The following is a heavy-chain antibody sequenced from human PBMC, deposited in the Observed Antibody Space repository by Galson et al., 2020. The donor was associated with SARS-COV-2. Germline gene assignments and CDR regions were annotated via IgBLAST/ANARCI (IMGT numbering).Heavy chain of an antibody. D-gene: IGHD4-17*01. CDR1: GFTFSGSA. CDR2: IRSTANSYAT. V-gene: IGHV3-73*01. J-gene: IGHJ4*02. CDR3: TRLSTPYGDYRDY. Sequence: GGSLRLSCAASGFTFSGSAMHWVRQASGKGLEWVGRIRSTANSYATAYAASVKGRFTISRDDSKNTAYLQMNSLKTEDTAVYYCTRLSTPYGDYRDYWGQGTLVTVSS.